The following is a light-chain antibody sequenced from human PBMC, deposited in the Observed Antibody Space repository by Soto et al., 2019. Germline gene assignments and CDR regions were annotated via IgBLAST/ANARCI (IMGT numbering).Light chain of an antibody. Sequence: QSALTQPPSVSGSPGQSVTISCTGTSSDVGSYNSVSWYQQPPGTVPKLMIYEVTNRPSGVPDRFSGSKSGNTASLTISGIQPEDEADYYCSSYTTSNTYVFGTGTKLTVL. CDR2: EVT. CDR3: SSYTTSNTYV. J-gene: IGLJ1*01. V-gene: IGLV2-18*02. CDR1: SSDVGSYNS.